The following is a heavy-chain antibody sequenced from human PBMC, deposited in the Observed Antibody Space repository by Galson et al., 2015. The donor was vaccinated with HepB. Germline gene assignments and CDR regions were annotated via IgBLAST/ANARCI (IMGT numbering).Heavy chain of an antibody. V-gene: IGHV6-1*01. CDR3: ARDSGLRGNLDAFDI. D-gene: IGHD4-23*01. J-gene: IGHJ3*02. Sequence: CAISGDSVSSNSAAWNWIRQSPSRGLEWLGRTYYRSKWYNDYAVSVKSRITINPGTSKNQFSLQLNSVTPEDTAVYYCARDSGLRGNLDAFDIWGQGTMVTVSS. CDR2: TYYRSKWYN. CDR1: GDSVSSNSAA.